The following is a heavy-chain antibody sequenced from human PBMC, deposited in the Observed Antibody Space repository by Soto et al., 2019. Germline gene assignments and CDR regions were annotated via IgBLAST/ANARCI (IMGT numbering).Heavy chain of an antibody. D-gene: IGHD5-12*01. J-gene: IGHJ4*02. CDR1: GGSISTGGYY. V-gene: IGHV4-31*01. CDR3: ARSHPGYSGYSIDY. CDR2: IFASGNT. Sequence: QVQLQESGPGLVRPSQTLSLTCTVSGGSISTGGYYWNWIRQHPGKGLEWIGHIFASGNTYYNPSLKSPVTISLDTSKNRFYLKLSSVTAADTAVYYCARSHPGYSGYSIDYWGQGTLVTVSS.